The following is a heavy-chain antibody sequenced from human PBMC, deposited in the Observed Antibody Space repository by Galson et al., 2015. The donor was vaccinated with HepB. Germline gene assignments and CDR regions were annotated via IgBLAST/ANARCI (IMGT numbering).Heavy chain of an antibody. CDR1: GFTFSSYG. J-gene: IGHJ6*02. CDR3: AKAGGSGWYWDGMDV. D-gene: IGHD6-19*01. Sequence: SLRLSCAASGFTFSSYGMHWVRQAPGKGLEWVAVISYDGSNKYYADSVKGRFTISRDNSKNTLYLQMNSLRAEDTAVYYCAKAGGSGWYWDGMDVWGQGTTVTVSS. V-gene: IGHV3-30*18. CDR2: ISYDGSNK.